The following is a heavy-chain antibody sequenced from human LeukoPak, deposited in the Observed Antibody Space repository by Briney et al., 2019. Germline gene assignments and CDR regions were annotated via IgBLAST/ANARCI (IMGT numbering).Heavy chain of an antibody. CDR2: IDYSGST. CDR3: ARHDPWDY. Sequence: PSETLSLTCTVSGDSISRGSYYWGWIRQPPGKGLEWIGSIDYSGSTWYNAPLKSRVTISVDMSKSQFSLKLSSVTAADTAVYYCARHDPWDYWGQGTLVTVSS. CDR1: GDSISRGSYY. V-gene: IGHV4-39*01. J-gene: IGHJ4*02.